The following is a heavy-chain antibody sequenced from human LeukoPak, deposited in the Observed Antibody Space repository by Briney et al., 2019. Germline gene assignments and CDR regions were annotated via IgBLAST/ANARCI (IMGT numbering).Heavy chain of an antibody. D-gene: IGHD2-21*02. CDR2: IYYSGNT. Sequence: SETLSLTCTVSGGSINSNNYYWGWIRQPPGQGLEWIGSIYYSGNTYYNPSLKSRVTISVDTSKNQFSLKVSSVTAADTAVYYCARLLIGDYVDYWGQGTLVTVSS. CDR3: ARLLIGDYVDY. CDR1: GGSINSNNYY. V-gene: IGHV4-39*07. J-gene: IGHJ4*02.